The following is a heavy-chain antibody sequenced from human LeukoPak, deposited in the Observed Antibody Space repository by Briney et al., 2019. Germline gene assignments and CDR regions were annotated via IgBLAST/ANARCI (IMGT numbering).Heavy chain of an antibody. CDR3: ARHEGYRRAARINSSGWYGGDY. CDR1: GGSIRSSSYY. Sequence: SETLSLTCTVSGGSIRSSSYYWGWIRQPPGKGLEWIGSIYYSGSTYYNPSLKSRVTISVDTSKNQFSLKLSSVTAADTAVYYCARHEGYRRAARINSSGWYGGDYWGQGTLVTVSS. CDR2: IYYSGST. D-gene: IGHD6-19*01. J-gene: IGHJ4*02. V-gene: IGHV4-39*01.